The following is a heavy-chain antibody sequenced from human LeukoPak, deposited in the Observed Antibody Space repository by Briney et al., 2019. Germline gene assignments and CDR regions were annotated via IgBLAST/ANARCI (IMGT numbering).Heavy chain of an antibody. Sequence: PSETLSLTCTVSGGSISSGDYYWSWIRQPPGKGLEWIGYIYYSGSTYYNPSLKSRVTISVDTSKNQFSLKLSSVTAADTAVYYCARRTTVRDFDYWGQGTLVIVSS. J-gene: IGHJ4*02. CDR2: IYYSGST. CDR3: ARRTTVRDFDY. D-gene: IGHD4-17*01. CDR1: GGSISSGDYY. V-gene: IGHV4-30-4*01.